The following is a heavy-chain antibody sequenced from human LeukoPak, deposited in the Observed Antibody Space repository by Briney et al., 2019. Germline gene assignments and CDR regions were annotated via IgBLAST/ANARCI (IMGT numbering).Heavy chain of an antibody. CDR1: GYTFTAYY. CDR2: MDPVSGGT. D-gene: IGHD2-15*01. CDR3: ARGVGSSWLDP. J-gene: IGHJ5*02. Sequence: ASMKVSCNASGYTFTAYYIQWVRQAPGRGREWMGWMDPVSGGTNYAQRFQGRVTMTRDSCISTAYMQLSSLRSDDTADTAVYYCARGVGSSWLDPWGQGTLVTVSS. V-gene: IGHV1-2*02.